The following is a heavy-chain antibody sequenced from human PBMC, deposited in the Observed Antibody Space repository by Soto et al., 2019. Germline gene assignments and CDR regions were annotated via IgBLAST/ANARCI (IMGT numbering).Heavy chain of an antibody. CDR3: LARYCSRSRCYRTEDGFDV. CDR2: ISGSGATA. Sequence: HLVESGGGLVQPGGSLRLSCVAPPFTFSNFAMSWVRQAPGEGLEWGSGISGSGATASYADFVKGRFTISRDNSKNALYLQMNSRRADDTAVYVCLARYCSRSRCYRTEDGFDVWGRGTTVTVSS. D-gene: IGHD2-2*01. CDR1: PFTFSNFA. J-gene: IGHJ6*02. V-gene: IGHV3-23*04.